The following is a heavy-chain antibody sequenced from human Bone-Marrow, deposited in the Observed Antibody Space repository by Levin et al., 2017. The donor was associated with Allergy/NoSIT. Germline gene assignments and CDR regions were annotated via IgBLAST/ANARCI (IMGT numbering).Heavy chain of an antibody. D-gene: IGHD3-10*01. CDR1: GYTFTSYG. Sequence: PGESLKISCKASGYTFTSYGISWVRQAPGQGLEWMGWISAYNGNTNYAQKLQGRVTMTTDTSTSTAYMELRSLRSDDTAVYYCAGSLGIWFRESWAWAFDIWGQGTMVTVSS. V-gene: IGHV1-18*01. J-gene: IGHJ3*02. CDR2: ISAYNGNT. CDR3: AGSLGIWFRESWAWAFDI.